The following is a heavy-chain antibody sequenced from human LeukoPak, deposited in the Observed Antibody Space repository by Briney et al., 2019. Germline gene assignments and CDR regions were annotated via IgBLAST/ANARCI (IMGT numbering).Heavy chain of an antibody. V-gene: IGHV3-23*01. CDR2: ISGSGGST. D-gene: IGHD2-15*01. CDR1: GFTFSSYA. Sequence: GGSLRLSCAASGFTFSSYAMSWVRQAPGKGLEWVSAISGSGGSTYYADSVKGRFTISRDNSKNTLYLQMNSLRADDTAVYYCARAYCSGGTCYEVSNSWGQGTLVTVSS. J-gene: IGHJ4*02. CDR3: ARAYCSGGTCYEVSNS.